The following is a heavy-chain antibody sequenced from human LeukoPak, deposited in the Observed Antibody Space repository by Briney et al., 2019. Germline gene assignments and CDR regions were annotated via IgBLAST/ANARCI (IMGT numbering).Heavy chain of an antibody. D-gene: IGHD2-15*01. CDR1: GYTFTGYY. J-gene: IGHJ4*02. CDR3: ARVPGKWSFFDY. CDR2: INPNSGGT. Sequence: ASVKVSCKASGYTFTGYYMHWVRQAPGQGLEWMGRINPNSGGTNYAQKFQGRVTMTRDTSISTAYMELSRLRSGDTAVYYCARVPGKWSFFDYWGQGTLVTVSS. V-gene: IGHV1-2*06.